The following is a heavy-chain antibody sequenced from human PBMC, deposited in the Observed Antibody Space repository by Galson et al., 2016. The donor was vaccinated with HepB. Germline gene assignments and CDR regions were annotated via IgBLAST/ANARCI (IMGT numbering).Heavy chain of an antibody. CDR1: GFTFRTYW. CDR2: ISSDGLTT. J-gene: IGHJ4*02. V-gene: IGHV3-74*03. D-gene: IGHD1-26*01. Sequence: SLRLSCAASGFTFRTYWMHWVRRSPGMGLVWVSRISSDGLTTTYADSVKGRFTISRDNGRNTLYLQMNSLRAEDTGVYYCARDQTRRGPTTFDNWGQGTLVTVSS. CDR3: ARDQTRRGPTTFDN.